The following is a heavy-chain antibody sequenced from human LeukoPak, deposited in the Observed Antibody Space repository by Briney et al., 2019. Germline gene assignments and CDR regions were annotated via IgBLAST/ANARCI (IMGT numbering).Heavy chain of an antibody. D-gene: IGHD3-16*01. CDR2: IYTSGST. CDR1: GGSISSYY. J-gene: IGHJ5*02. CDR3: ARGGSYSPNWFDP. V-gene: IGHV4-4*09. Sequence: SETLSPTCTVSGGSISSYYWSWIRQPPGKGLEWIGYIYTSGSTNYNPSLKSRVTISVDTSKNQFSLKLSSVTAADTAVYYCARGGSYSPNWFDPWGQGTLVTVSS.